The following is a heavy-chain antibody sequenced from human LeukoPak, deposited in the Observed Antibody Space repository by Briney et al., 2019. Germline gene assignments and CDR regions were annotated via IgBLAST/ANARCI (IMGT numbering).Heavy chain of an antibody. D-gene: IGHD3-10*01. CDR3: AKDLLLWFGELLSQGY. CDR2: INSDGSST. CDR1: GFTFSSYW. Sequence: GGSLRLSCAASGFTFSSYWMHWVRQAPGKGLVWVSRINSDGSSTSYADSVKGRFTISRDNAKNTLYLQMNSLRAEDTAVYYCAKDLLLWFGELLSQGYWGQGTLVTVSS. V-gene: IGHV3-74*01. J-gene: IGHJ4*02.